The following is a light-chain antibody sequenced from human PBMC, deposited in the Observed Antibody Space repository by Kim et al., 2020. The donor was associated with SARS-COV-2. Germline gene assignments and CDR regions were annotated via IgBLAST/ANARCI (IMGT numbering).Light chain of an antibody. CDR3: NSFVGSDTWV. V-gene: IGLV2-8*01. J-gene: IGLJ3*02. CDR2: EVT. Sequence: QSALTQPPSASGSPGQSVTISCTGASSDIGAYNYVSWYQQHAGKAPKLIIYEVTKRPSGVPDRFSGSKSGNTASLTVSGLQSEDEADYYCNSFVGSDTWVFGGGTQLTVL. CDR1: SSDIGAYNY.